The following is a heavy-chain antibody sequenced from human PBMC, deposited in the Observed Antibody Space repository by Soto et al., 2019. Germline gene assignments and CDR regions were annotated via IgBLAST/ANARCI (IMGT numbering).Heavy chain of an antibody. J-gene: IGHJ6*02. CDR1: GFTFGDYA. Sequence: PGGSLRLSCTASGFTFGDYAMSWFRQAPGKGLEWVGFIRSKTYGGTTEYAASVKGRFTISRDDSKSIAYLQMNSLKTEDTAVYYCTRANPNYDILTGSRTKYYYYYYGMDVWGQGTTVTVSS. V-gene: IGHV3-49*03. CDR2: IRSKTYGGTT. D-gene: IGHD3-9*01. CDR3: TRANPNYDILTGSRTKYYYYYYGMDV.